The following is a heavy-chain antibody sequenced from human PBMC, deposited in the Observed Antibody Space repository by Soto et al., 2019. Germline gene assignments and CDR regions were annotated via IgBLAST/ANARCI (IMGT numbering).Heavy chain of an antibody. V-gene: IGHV3-23*01. CDR2: IRKTGGTT. D-gene: IGHD6-13*01. Sequence: GSLRLPCAASGFTFSAYSMSWVRQAPGKGLEWISTIRKTGGTTYYADPVTGRFTISRDNSKNTLYLQINSLRAEDTAVYYCAKGTYSSTWYLLSYDYWGQGTLVTVSS. CDR3: AKGTYSSTWYLLSYDY. J-gene: IGHJ4*02. CDR1: GFTFSAYS.